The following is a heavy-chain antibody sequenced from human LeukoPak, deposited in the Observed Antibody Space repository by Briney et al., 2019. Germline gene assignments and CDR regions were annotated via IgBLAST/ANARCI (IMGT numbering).Heavy chain of an antibody. CDR2: ITGNGGGI. J-gene: IGHJ4*02. CDR3: ASQGSGYDSPIDS. CDR1: GFTFNIYG. V-gene: IGHV3-21*01. D-gene: IGHD5-12*01. Sequence: GGSLRLSCAASGFTFNIYGMNWVRQAPGKGLEWVSGITGNGGGIYYADSVKGRFTISRDNAKNSLYLQMNSLRAEDTAVYYCASQGSGYDSPIDSWGQGTLVTVSS.